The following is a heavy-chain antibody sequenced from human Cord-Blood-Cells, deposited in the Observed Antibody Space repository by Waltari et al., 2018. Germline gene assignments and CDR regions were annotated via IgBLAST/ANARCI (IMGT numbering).Heavy chain of an antibody. J-gene: IGHJ4*02. D-gene: IGHD1-7*01. V-gene: IGHV1-69*01. CDR2: IIPIFGTA. Sequence: GQGLEWMGGIIPIFGTANYAQKFQGRVTITADESTSTAYMELSSLRSEDTAVYYCARGMYNWNYYFDYWGQGTLVTVSS. CDR3: ARGMYNWNYYFDY.